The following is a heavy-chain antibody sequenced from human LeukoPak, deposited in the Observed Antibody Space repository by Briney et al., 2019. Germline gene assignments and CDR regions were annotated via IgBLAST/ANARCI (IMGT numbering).Heavy chain of an antibody. CDR1: GGSSSSYY. J-gene: IGHJ3*02. CDR3: ARFSLGIAVAGTGEAFDI. D-gene: IGHD6-19*01. CDR2: IYTSGST. Sequence: SETLSLTCTVSGGSSSSYYWSWIRQPAGKGLEWIGRIYTSGSTNYNPSLKSRVTMSVDTSKNQFSLKLSSVTAADTAVYYCARFSLGIAVAGTGEAFDIWGQGTMVTVSS. V-gene: IGHV4-4*07.